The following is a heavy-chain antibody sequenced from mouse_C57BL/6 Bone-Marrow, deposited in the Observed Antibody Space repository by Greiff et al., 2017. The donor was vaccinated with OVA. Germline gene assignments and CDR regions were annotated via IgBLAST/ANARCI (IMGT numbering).Heavy chain of an antibody. Sequence: QVQLQQSGPELVKPGASVKLSCKASGYTFTSYDINWVKQRPGQGLEWIGWIYPRDGSTKYNEKFKGKATLTVDTSSSTAYMELHSLTSEDSAVYFCARLEVLITTVADFDYWGQGTTLTVSS. D-gene: IGHD1-1*01. CDR3: ARLEVLITTVADFDY. J-gene: IGHJ2*01. V-gene: IGHV1-85*01. CDR2: IYPRDGST. CDR1: GYTFTSYD.